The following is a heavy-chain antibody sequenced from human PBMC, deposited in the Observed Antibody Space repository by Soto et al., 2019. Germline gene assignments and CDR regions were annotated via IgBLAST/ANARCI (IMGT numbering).Heavy chain of an antibody. D-gene: IGHD6-13*01. CDR3: ARGYSSSWYSY. V-gene: IGHV3-64*04. CDR1: GFTFSSYA. J-gene: IGHJ4*02. Sequence: PGGSLRLSCSASGFTFSSYAMHWVRQAPGKGLEYVSAISSNGGSTYYADSVKGRFTISRDNAKNSLYLQMNSLRAEDTAVYYCARGYSSSWYSYWGQGTLVTVSS. CDR2: ISSNGGST.